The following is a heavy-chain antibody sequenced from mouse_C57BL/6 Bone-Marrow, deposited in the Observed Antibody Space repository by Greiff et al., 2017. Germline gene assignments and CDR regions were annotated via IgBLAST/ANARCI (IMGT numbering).Heavy chain of an antibody. V-gene: IGHV1-50*01. J-gene: IGHJ1*03. CDR1: GYTFTSYW. CDR3: SRVNDYARYWYFDV. Sequence: VQLQQPGAELVKPGASVKLSCKASGYTFTSYWMQWVKQRPGQGLAWIGEFDPSDSYTNYNQKFKGKATLTVDTSSSTAYMQLSILTSEDSAVYYCSRVNDYARYWYFDVWGTGTTVTVSS. D-gene: IGHD2-4*01. CDR2: FDPSDSYT.